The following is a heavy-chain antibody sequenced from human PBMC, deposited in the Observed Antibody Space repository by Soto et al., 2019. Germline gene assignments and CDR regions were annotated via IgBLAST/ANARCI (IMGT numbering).Heavy chain of an antibody. J-gene: IGHJ4*02. CDR3: ARDPWDLVNMIRGVLMAY. Sequence: GASVKVSCKASGGTLSSYTIGWVRQAPGQGLEWMGRIIAFVGIVNYAQIFQGRVTLTRDTSANTTYMELSSLKSEDTVLFYCARDPWDLVNMIRGVLMAYWGQGTLVTVSS. CDR2: IIAFVGIV. D-gene: IGHD3-10*01. V-gene: IGHV1-69*04. CDR1: GGTLSSYT.